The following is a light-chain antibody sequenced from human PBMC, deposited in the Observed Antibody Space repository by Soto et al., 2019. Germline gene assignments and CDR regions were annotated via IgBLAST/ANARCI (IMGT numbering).Light chain of an antibody. V-gene: IGLV2-14*01. CDR3: QSYTTSFTDV. Sequence: QSVLTQPASVSGSPGQSITISCTGTISDVGGYDSVSWYQQHPGNAPKFLISEVSNRPSGVSNRFSVSKSGNTASLTISGLQAEDEADYYCQSYTTSFTDVFGTGTKLTVL. CDR1: ISDVGGYDS. J-gene: IGLJ1*01. CDR2: EVS.